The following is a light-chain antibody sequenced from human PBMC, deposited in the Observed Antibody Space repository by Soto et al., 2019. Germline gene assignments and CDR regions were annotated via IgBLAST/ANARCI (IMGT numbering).Light chain of an antibody. CDR2: GNS. Sequence: QSVLTQPPSVSGAPGQRVTISCTGSSSNIGAGYDVHWYQQLPGTAPKLLIYGNSNRPSGVPDRFSGSKSGTSASLAITGLQAEDEAHYYCQSYDSSRISDVFGTGTKLTVL. V-gene: IGLV1-40*01. J-gene: IGLJ1*01. CDR1: SSNIGAGYD. CDR3: QSYDSSRISDV.